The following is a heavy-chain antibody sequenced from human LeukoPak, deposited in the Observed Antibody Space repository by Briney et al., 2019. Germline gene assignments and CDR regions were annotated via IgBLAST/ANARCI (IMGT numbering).Heavy chain of an antibody. J-gene: IGHJ6*02. V-gene: IGHV3-72*01. CDR3: ARGLLPYYGMDV. CDR2: IRNKANSYTT. CDR1: GFTFSDHY. Sequence: GGSLRLSCAASGFTFSDHYMDWVRQAPGKGLEWVGRIRNKANSYTTQYAASVQGRFTISRDDSKNSLYLQMNSLKTEDTAVYYCARGLLPYYGMDVWGQGTTVTVS. D-gene: IGHD2-15*01.